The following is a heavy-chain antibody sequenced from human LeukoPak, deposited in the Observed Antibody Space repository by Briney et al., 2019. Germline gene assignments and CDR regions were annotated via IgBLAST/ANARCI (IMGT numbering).Heavy chain of an antibody. CDR1: GFTFSSYS. CDR2: ISSSSSYI. V-gene: IGHV3-21*01. CDR3: ARLAFPHRGPTDY. Sequence: GGSLRLSCAASGFTFSSYSMNWVRQAPGKGLEWVSSISSSSSYIYYANSVKGRFTISRDNAKNSLYLQMNSLRAEDTAVYYCARLAFPHRGPTDYWGQGTLVTASS. J-gene: IGHJ4*02.